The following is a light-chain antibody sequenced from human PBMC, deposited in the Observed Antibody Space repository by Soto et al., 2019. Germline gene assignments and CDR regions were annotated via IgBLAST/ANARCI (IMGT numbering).Light chain of an antibody. CDR1: QSVSSY. V-gene: IGKV3-11*01. CDR2: DAS. CDR3: QKRSNWPLIT. Sequence: EIVLTQSPATLSLSPGERATLSCRASQSVSSYLAWYQQKPGQAPRLLIYDASNSATGIPARFSGSGSGTDFPLTITSLEPEDFAVYYCQKRSNWPLITFGQGTRLEIK. J-gene: IGKJ5*01.